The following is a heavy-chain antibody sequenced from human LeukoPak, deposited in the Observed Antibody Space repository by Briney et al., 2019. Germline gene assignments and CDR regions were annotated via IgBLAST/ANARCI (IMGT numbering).Heavy chain of an antibody. CDR3: ARARSFNWLDP. CDR1: GFTFSTYW. Sequence: PGGSLRLSCVDSGFTFSTYWMHWVRHAPGKGLVWVSHISFKNDRSGTSYADSVKGRFTISRDNAKNTLYLQMDNLRAEDTAVYYCARARSFNWLDPWGQGTLVTVSS. D-gene: IGHD1-26*01. J-gene: IGHJ5*02. V-gene: IGHV3-74*01. CDR2: ISFKNDRSGT.